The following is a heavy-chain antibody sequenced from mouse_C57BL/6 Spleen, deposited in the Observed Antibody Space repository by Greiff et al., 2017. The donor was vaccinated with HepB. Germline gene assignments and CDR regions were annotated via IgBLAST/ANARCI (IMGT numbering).Heavy chain of an antibody. J-gene: IGHJ2*01. CDR1: GFTFSDFY. CDR3: ARGNYFDY. V-gene: IGHV7-1*01. CDR2: SRNKANDYTT. Sequence: DVMLVESGGGLVQSGRSLRLSCATSGFTFSDFYMEWVRQAPGKGLEWIAASRNKANDYTTEYSASVKGRFIVSRDTSQSILYLQMNALRAEDTAIYYCARGNYFDYWGQGTTLTVSS.